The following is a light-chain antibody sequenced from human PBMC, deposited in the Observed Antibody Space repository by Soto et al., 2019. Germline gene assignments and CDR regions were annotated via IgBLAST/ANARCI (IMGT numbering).Light chain of an antibody. CDR1: QSINNW. J-gene: IGKJ1*01. Sequence: DIQMTQSPSTLSASIGDRVTITCRASQSINNWLAWYQQKPGKAPKLLIYDASSVQSGVPSRFSGSGSGTEFTLTISSLQPDDLATYYCQQYNSYSRTFGQGTKVEIK. CDR3: QQYNSYSRT. V-gene: IGKV1-5*01. CDR2: DAS.